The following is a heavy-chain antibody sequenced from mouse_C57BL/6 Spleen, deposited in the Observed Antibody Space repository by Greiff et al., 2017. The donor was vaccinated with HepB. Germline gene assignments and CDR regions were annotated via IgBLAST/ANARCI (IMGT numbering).Heavy chain of an antibody. V-gene: IGHV7-3*01. CDR1: GFTFTDYY. Sequence: EVKLVESGGGLVQPGGSLSLSCAASGFTFTDYYMSWVRQPPGKALEWLGFIRNKANGYTTEYSASVNGRFTISSDNYQSILYLQMNALRAEYSSTYYCAGYTPIYYDYDVWYFDVWGTGTTVTVSS. D-gene: IGHD2-4*01. CDR3: AGYTPIYYDYDVWYFDV. J-gene: IGHJ1*03. CDR2: IRNKANGYTT.